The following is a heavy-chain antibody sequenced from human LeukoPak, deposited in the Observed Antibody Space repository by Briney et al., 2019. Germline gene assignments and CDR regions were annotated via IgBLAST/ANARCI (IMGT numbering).Heavy chain of an antibody. V-gene: IGHV1-2*02. CDR3: ARDSARPGGLVDY. J-gene: IGHJ4*02. CDR2: INPNSGGA. Sequence: ASVKVSCKASGYTFTGYYMHWVGQAPGQGLEWMGWINPNSGGANYAQKFQGRVTMTRDTSISTAYMELRSLRSDDTAVYYCARDSARPGGLVDYWGQGTLVTVSS. CDR1: GYTFTGYY. D-gene: IGHD6-6*01.